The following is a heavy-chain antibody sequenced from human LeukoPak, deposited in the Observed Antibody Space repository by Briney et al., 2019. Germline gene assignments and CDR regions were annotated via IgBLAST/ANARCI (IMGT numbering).Heavy chain of an antibody. J-gene: IGHJ4*02. Sequence: ASVKVSCKASGYTFTSYDINWVRQAPGQGLEWMGWISAYNGNTNYAQKLQGRVTMTTDTSTSTAYMELRSLRSDDTAVYYCARMIVGATTGDYWGQGTLVTVSS. CDR3: ARMIVGATTGDY. CDR2: ISAYNGNT. CDR1: GYTFTSYD. V-gene: IGHV1-18*01. D-gene: IGHD1-26*01.